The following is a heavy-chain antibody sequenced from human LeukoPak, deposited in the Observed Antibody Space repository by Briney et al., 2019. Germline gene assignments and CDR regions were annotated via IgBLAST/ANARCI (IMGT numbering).Heavy chain of an antibody. CDR3: ARGIVGATTGD. J-gene: IGHJ4*02. V-gene: IGHV1-2*02. CDR1: GDTTNTYG. Sequence: GASVKVSCKASGDTTNTYGIAWVRQAPGQGLEWMGWINPNSGGTNYAQKFQGRVTMTRDTSISTAYMELSRLRSDDTAVYYCARGIVGATTGDWGQGTLVTVSS. CDR2: INPNSGGT. D-gene: IGHD1-26*01.